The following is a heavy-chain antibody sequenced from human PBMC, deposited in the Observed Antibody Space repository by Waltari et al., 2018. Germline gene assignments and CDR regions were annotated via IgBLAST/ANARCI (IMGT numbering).Heavy chain of an antibody. CDR2: INHSGST. CDR3: ARGLKGYCSSTSCYTGLTFDY. J-gene: IGHJ4*02. V-gene: IGHV4-34*01. CDR1: FSGYY. Sequence: FSGYYWSWIRQPPGKGLEWIGEINHSGSTNYNPSLKSRVTISVDTSKNQFSLKLSSVTAADTAVYYCARGLKGYCSSTSCYTGLTFDYWGQGTLVTVSS. D-gene: IGHD2-2*02.